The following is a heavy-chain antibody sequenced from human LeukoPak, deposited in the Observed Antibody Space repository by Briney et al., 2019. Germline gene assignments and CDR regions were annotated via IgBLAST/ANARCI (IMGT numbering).Heavy chain of an antibody. CDR3: AREKVTTETNWFDP. D-gene: IGHD4-11*01. CDR2: ISYTGST. Sequence: SETLSLTCTVSGGSFSSGGFYWSWLRQHPGKALEWIGYISYTGSTYYNASLRSRVTISVDTSKNQFSLKLSSLTAADTAVYYCAREKVTTETNWFDPWGQGTLVTVSS. J-gene: IGHJ5*02. V-gene: IGHV4-31*03. CDR1: GGSFSSGGFY.